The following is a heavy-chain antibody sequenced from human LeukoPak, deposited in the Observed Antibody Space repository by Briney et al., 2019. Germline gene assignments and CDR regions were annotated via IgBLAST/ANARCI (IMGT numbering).Heavy chain of an antibody. V-gene: IGHV3-64D*06. CDR1: GFIFGSYW. J-gene: IGHJ4*02. D-gene: IGHD2-8*01. CDR3: VKDLNGTWSFDY. Sequence: PGGSLRLSCAGSGFIFGSYWMSWVRQAPGKGLEYVSSISSNEYDTYYADSVKGRFTISRDNSKNTLFLQMSSLRAEDTAVYYCVKDLNGTWSFDYWGQGTLVTVSS. CDR2: ISSNEYDT.